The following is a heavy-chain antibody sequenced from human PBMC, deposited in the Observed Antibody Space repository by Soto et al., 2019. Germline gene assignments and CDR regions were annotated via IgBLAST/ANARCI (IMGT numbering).Heavy chain of an antibody. D-gene: IGHD6-6*01. CDR3: AKDGSSSSVNVFDY. CDR2: ISGSGGST. J-gene: IGHJ4*02. V-gene: IGHV3-23*01. Sequence: GGSLRLSCAASGFTFTSYAMSWVRQAPGKGLEWVSAISGSGGSTYYADSVKGRFTISRDNSKNTLYLQMNSLRAEDTTVYYCAKDGSSSSVNVFDYWGQGTLVTVSS. CDR1: GFTFTSYA.